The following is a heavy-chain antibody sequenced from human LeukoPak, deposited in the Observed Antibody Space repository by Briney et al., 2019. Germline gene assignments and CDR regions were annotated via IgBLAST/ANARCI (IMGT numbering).Heavy chain of an antibody. CDR3: AKEAAYYDILTGYYNGGFDY. V-gene: IGHV3-30*18. Sequence: PGGSLRLSCAASGFTFSSYGMHWVRQAPGKGLEWVAVISYDGSNKYYADSVKGRFTISRDNSKNTLYLQMNSLRAEDTAVYYCAKEAAYYDILTGYYNGGFDYWGQGTLVIVSS. CDR2: ISYDGSNK. D-gene: IGHD3-9*01. J-gene: IGHJ4*02. CDR1: GFTFSSYG.